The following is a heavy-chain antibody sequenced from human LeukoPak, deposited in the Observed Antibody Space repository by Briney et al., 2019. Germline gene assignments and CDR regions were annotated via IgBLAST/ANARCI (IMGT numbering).Heavy chain of an antibody. CDR2: ISSSGSTI. CDR3: ARWGASTVGALDY. CDR1: GFTFSSYE. J-gene: IGHJ4*02. Sequence: PGGSLRLSCAASGFTFSSYEMNWVRQAPGKGLEWVSYISSSGSTIYYADSVKGRFTISRDNAKNSLYLQMNSLRAEDTAVYYCARWGASTVGALDYWGQGTLVTVSS. D-gene: IGHD1-26*01. V-gene: IGHV3-48*03.